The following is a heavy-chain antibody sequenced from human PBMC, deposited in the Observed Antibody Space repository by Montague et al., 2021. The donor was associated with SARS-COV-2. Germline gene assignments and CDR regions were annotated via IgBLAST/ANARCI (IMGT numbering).Heavy chain of an antibody. D-gene: IGHD3-9*01. V-gene: IGHV2-70*01. CDR1: GFSLSTSGMC. CDR2: IDWDDDK. CDR3: ARIRDYDILTGSYSGFDY. Sequence: PALVKPTQTLTLTCTFSGFSLSTSGMCVSWIRQPPGKALEWLALIDWDDDKYYSTSLKTRLTISKDTSKNQVVLKMTNMDPVDTATYYCARIRDYDILTGSYSGFDYWGQGTLVTVSS. J-gene: IGHJ4*02.